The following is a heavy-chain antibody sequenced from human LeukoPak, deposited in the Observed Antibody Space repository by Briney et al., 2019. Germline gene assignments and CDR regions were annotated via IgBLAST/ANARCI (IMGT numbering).Heavy chain of an antibody. V-gene: IGHV3-66*01. CDR1: GFTVSSNY. Sequence: GGSLRLSCAASGFTVSSNYTSWVRQAPGKGLEWVSVIYSGGSTYYADSVKGRFTISRDNSKNTLYLQMNSLRAEDTAVYYCARDLVATSLDAFDIWGQGTMVTVSS. CDR2: IYSGGST. D-gene: IGHD5-12*01. CDR3: ARDLVATSLDAFDI. J-gene: IGHJ3*02.